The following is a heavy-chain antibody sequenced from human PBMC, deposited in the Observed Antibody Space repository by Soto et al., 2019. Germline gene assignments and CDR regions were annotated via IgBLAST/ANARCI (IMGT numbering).Heavy chain of an antibody. CDR1: GFTFSSYA. Sequence: PGGSLRLSCAASGFTFSSYAMHWVRQAPGKGLEWVAVISYDGSNKYYADSVKGRFTISRDNSKNTLYLQMNSLRAEDTAVYYCARDRRYRSSWPTYDYWGQGTLVTVSS. CDR3: ARDRRYRSSWPTYDY. CDR2: ISYDGSNK. J-gene: IGHJ4*02. D-gene: IGHD6-13*01. V-gene: IGHV3-30-3*01.